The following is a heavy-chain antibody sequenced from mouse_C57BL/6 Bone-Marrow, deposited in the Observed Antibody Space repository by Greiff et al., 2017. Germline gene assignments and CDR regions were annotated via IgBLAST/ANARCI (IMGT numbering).Heavy chain of an antibody. J-gene: IGHJ2*01. CDR3: ARETGLRRYFDY. CDR1: GYTFTSYW. D-gene: IGHD2-4*01. V-gene: IGHV1-69*01. CDR2: IDPSDSYT. Sequence: VQLQESGAELVMPGASVKLSCKASGYTFTSYWMHWVKQRPGQGLEWIGEIDPSDSYTNYNQKFKGKSTLTVDKSSSTAYMQLSSLTSEDSAVYYCARETGLRRYFDYWGQGTTLTVSS.